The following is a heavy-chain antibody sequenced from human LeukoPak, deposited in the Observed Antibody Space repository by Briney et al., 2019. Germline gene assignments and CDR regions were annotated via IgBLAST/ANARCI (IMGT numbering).Heavy chain of an antibody. J-gene: IGHJ5*02. CDR1: SDSISSYY. CDR2: ISYSGST. Sequence: SETLPLTCTVSSDSISSYYWGWIRQPPGKGLEWIGYISYSGSTNYIPSLKSRVTILVDTSKNQFFLKLSSVTAADTAVYYCAREDVNWFDPWGQGTLVTVSS. V-gene: IGHV4-59*01. CDR3: AREDVNWFDP.